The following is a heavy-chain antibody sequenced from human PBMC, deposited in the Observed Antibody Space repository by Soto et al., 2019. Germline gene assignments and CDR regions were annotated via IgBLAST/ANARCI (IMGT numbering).Heavy chain of an antibody. V-gene: IGHV2-26*01. Sequence: QVTFKESGPVLVKPTETLTLTCTVSGFSLSNDRMGVSWFRQPPGKALEWLAHIFSNDARSYSTSLKSGLTISKDTSKSQVVLTMTNVGPVDTATYYCARIVSGYTYGRRSYYFDYWGQGSLVTVSS. D-gene: IGHD2-15*01. CDR3: ARIVSGYTYGRRSYYFDY. CDR2: IFSNDAR. CDR1: GFSLSNDRMG. J-gene: IGHJ4*02.